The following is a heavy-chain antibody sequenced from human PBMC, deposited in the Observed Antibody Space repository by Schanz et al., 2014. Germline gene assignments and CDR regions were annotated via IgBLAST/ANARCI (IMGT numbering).Heavy chain of an antibody. D-gene: IGHD5-12*01. V-gene: IGHV3-48*01. CDR1: GITFSSHS. Sequence: EVQLLESGGGLVQPGGSLRLSCLASGITFSSHSFNWVRQAPGKGLEWISYITYNGGTIYYADSVKGRFTISRDNAKNSLYLEMNSLRAEDTALYYCARKVVATIGGYYDNWGQGTLVIVSS. J-gene: IGHJ4*02. CDR3: ARKVVATIGGYYDN. CDR2: ITYNGGTI.